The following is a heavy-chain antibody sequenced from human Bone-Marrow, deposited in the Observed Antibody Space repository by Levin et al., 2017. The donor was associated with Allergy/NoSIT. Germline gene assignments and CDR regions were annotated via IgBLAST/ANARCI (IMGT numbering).Heavy chain of an antibody. CDR2: IDWDDDK. J-gene: IGHJ3*02. CDR1: GFSLSTSGMC. Sequence: TLSLTCTFSGFSLSTSGMCVSWIRQPPGKALEWLALIDWDDDKYYSTSLKTRLTISKDTSKNQVVLTMTNMDPVDTATYYCARRRRDGYNYVVGAFDIWGQGTMVTVSS. V-gene: IGHV2-70*01. CDR3: ARRRRDGYNYVVGAFDI. D-gene: IGHD5-24*01.